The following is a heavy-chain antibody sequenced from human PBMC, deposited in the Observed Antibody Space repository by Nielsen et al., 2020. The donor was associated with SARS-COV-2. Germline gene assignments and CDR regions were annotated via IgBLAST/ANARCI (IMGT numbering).Heavy chain of an antibody. CDR1: GYTFTGYY. CDR3: ARSLFYYDSSGYYPDY. CDR2: ITAYNGNT. Sequence: ASVKVSCKASGYTFTGYYMHWVRQAPGQGLEWMGWITAYNGNTNYAQMLQGRVAMTTDTSTSTAYMELRSLRSDDTAVYYCARSLFYYDSSGYYPDYWGQGTLVTVSS. V-gene: IGHV1-18*04. D-gene: IGHD3-22*01. J-gene: IGHJ4*02.